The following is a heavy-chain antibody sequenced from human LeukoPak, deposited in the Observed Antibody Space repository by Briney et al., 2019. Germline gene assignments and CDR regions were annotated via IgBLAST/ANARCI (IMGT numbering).Heavy chain of an antibody. J-gene: IGHJ4*02. Sequence: GSLRLSCAASGFTFSSYEMNWVCKAPGKGLEWVSYISGSGSNMYYADSVKGRSTTSRDRAKNSLYLQMYSLRAEDTAVYYCARSHLEYCGSTSCYLRSYNFDYWGPGSLGSVSS. CDR3: ARSHLEYCGSTSCYLRSYNFDY. CDR2: ISGSGSNM. CDR1: GFTFSSYE. V-gene: IGHV3-48*03. D-gene: IGHD2-2*01.